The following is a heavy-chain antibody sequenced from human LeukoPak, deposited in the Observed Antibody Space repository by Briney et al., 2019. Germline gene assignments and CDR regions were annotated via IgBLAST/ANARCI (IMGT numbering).Heavy chain of an antibody. V-gene: IGHV4-4*07. CDR3: ARLTQVVVITGSGWFDP. D-gene: IGHD3-22*01. J-gene: IGHJ5*02. CDR1: GGSISSYY. Sequence: SETLSLTCTVSGGSISSYYWSWIRQPAGKGLEWIGRIYTSGSTNYNPSLKSRVTMSVDTSKNQFSLKLSSVTAADTAVYYCARLTQVVVITGSGWFDPWGQGTLVTVSS. CDR2: IYTSGST.